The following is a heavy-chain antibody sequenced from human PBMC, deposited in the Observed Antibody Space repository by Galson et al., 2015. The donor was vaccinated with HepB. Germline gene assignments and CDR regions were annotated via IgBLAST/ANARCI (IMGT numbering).Heavy chain of an antibody. Sequence: SLRLSCAASGLKFGNYAMTWVRQAPGKGLEWVSTISGKGDETFYADSVKGRFTISGDNSKNTQSLQMSSLRVEDTAVYYCAKGGHLSFFDYWGQGTLVTVSS. CDR2: ISGKGDET. V-gene: IGHV3-23*01. CDR1: GLKFGNYA. CDR3: AKGGHLSFFDY. J-gene: IGHJ4*02.